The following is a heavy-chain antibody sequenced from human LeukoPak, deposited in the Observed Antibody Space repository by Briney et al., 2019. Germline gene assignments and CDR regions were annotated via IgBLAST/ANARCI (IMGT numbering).Heavy chain of an antibody. D-gene: IGHD1-26*01. CDR1: GFTFSDYY. J-gene: IGHJ4*02. Sequence: GGSLRLSCAASGFTFSDYYMSWIRQAPGKGLEWVSYISSSSSYTNYADSVKGRFTISRDNAKNSLYLQMNSLRAEDTAVYYCARDYSGVVGASDYWGQGTLVTVSS. V-gene: IGHV3-11*05. CDR2: ISSSSSYT. CDR3: ARDYSGVVGASDY.